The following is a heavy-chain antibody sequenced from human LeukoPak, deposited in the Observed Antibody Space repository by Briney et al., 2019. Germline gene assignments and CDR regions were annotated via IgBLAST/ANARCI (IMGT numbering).Heavy chain of an antibody. CDR2: VNAGNGNT. Sequence: ASVKVSCKASGYTFTSFAIHWVRQAPGQGLEWMGWVNAGNGNTEYSQEFQGRFTISRDTSASTAYMELSSLRSEDMAVYYCARGTMVRGVMPYYYYMDVWGEGTTVTVSS. CDR3: ARGTMVRGVMPYYYYMDV. V-gene: IGHV1-3*03. D-gene: IGHD3-10*01. CDR1: GYTFTSFA. J-gene: IGHJ6*03.